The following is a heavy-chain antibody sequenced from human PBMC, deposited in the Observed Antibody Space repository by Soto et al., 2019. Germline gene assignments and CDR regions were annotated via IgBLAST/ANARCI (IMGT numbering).Heavy chain of an antibody. CDR2: IRGSGGST. V-gene: IGHV3-23*01. Sequence: EVQLLESGGGLVQPGGSLTLTCAASGFTFSSYAMSWVRQAQGKGLVWFSAIRGSGGSTYYADSVKGRVNISRDNTKKTLYLPMNSSRAEDTNTYYRAKAGGVAGIMAAHSFDYLGQGTLDIV. D-gene: IGHD3-10*01. CDR1: GFTFSSYA. J-gene: IGHJ4*02. CDR3: AKAGGVAGIMAAHSFDY.